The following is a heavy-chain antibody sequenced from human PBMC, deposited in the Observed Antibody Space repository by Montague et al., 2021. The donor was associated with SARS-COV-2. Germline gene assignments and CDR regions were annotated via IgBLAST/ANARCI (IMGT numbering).Heavy chain of an antibody. V-gene: IGHV4-59*08. CDR2: IYSTGSS. Sequence: SETLSLTCTVPGGSIISYYWSWIRQYAGKRLEWIGYIYSTGSSDYNPSLESRVTMSIDMSKNQFSLNLTSVTAADTAVYYCARRGGWPYFDFWSQGTLVTVSS. D-gene: IGHD6-19*01. CDR3: ARRGGWPYFDF. J-gene: IGHJ4*02. CDR1: GGSIISYY.